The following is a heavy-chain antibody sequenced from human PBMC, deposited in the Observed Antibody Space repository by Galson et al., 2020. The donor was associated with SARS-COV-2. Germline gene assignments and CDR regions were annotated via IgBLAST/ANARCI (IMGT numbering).Heavy chain of an antibody. CDR3: ARQQYSSSPRDP. J-gene: IGHJ5*02. CDR1: GGSISSNGYY. Sequence: SETLSLTCTVSGGSISSNGYYWGRIRQPPGKGLEWIGNIYYSGSTYYNPSLESRVRISVDTSKNQFSLKLSSVTAADTAVYYCARQQYSSSPRDPWGQGTLVTGSS. D-gene: IGHD6-13*01. V-gene: IGHV4-39*07. CDR2: IYYSGST.